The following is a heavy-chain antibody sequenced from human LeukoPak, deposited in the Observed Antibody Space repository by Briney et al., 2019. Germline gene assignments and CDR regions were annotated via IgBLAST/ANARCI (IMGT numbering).Heavy chain of an antibody. Sequence: PSETLSLTCTVSGGSINSYYWSWVRQPPGKGLEWIGHIYYSGSTNYNPSLKSRVTISVDTSKNQFSLKLRSVTAADTVVYYCARSPPLSDFWSGSYYYDYWGQGTLVTVSS. CDR1: GGSINSYY. CDR3: ARSPPLSDFWSGSYYYDY. CDR2: IYYSGST. D-gene: IGHD3-3*01. V-gene: IGHV4-59*01. J-gene: IGHJ4*02.